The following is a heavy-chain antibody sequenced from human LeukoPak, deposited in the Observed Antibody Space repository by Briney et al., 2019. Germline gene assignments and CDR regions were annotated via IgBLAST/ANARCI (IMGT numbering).Heavy chain of an antibody. CDR1: GFTFDDYA. CDR2: ISWNSGSI. D-gene: IGHD3-3*01. Sequence: GGSLRLSCAASGFTFDDYAMHWVRQAPGKGLEWVSGISWNSGSIGYADSVKGRFTISRDNAKNSLYLQMNSLRAEDTALYYCAKDGGYYDFWSGYIQYYGMDVWGQGTTVTVSS. J-gene: IGHJ6*02. CDR3: AKDGGYYDFWSGYIQYYGMDV. V-gene: IGHV3-9*01.